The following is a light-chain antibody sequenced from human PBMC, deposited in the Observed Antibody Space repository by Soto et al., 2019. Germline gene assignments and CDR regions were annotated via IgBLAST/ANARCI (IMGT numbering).Light chain of an antibody. CDR1: SSDVGAYNY. Sequence: QSALTQPASVSGSPGQSITISCTGTSSDVGAYNYVSWYQQYPGKAPKVIIFEVRKRPSGVANRFSGSKSGDTASLTISGLQAEDDADYYRSLYRSRTTLVFGTGTKLTVL. CDR2: EVR. J-gene: IGLJ1*01. CDR3: SLYRSRTTLV. V-gene: IGLV2-14*01.